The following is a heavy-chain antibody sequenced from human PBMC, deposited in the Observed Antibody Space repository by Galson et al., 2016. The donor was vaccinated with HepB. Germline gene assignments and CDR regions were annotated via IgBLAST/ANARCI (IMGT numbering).Heavy chain of an antibody. V-gene: IGHV3-23*01. CDR1: GFTFSSYA. D-gene: IGHD4-17*01. Sequence: SLRLSCAASGFTFSSYAMTWVRQAPGKGLDWVSTISGSGGETHYADSVKGRFTFSRDNSKNTMYVQMTSLRAEDTAVYYCALGTTVTTSNSFWYFDLWGRGTLVTVSS. CDR3: ALGTTVTTSNSFWYFDL. J-gene: IGHJ2*01. CDR2: ISGSGGET.